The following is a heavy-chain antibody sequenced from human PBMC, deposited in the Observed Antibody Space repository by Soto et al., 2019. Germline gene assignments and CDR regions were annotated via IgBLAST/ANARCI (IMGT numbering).Heavy chain of an antibody. J-gene: IGHJ5*02. V-gene: IGHV3-23*01. CDR2: ISGSGGST. D-gene: IGHD3-22*01. CDR3: AKDLVDYDSSGYYLENWFDP. CDR1: GFTFSSYA. Sequence: GGSLRLSCAASGFTFSSYAMSWVRQAPGKGLEWVSGISGSGGSTYYADSVKGRFTISRDNSKNTLYLQMNSLRAEDTAVYYCAKDLVDYDSSGYYLENWFDPWGQGTLVTVSS.